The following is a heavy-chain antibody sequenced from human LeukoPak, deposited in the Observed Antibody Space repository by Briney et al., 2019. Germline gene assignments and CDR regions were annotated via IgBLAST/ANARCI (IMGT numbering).Heavy chain of an antibody. J-gene: IGHJ4*02. CDR1: GFTFSSYA. D-gene: IGHD3-22*01. Sequence: GGSLRLSCAASGFTFSSYAMSWVRQPPGKGLEWVSVISSSGATTYYPDSVKGRFTISRDNSKNTLYLQMNSLRAEDTAVYYCAKGRDSLYYYDSSGFDPYFDYWGQGTLVTVSS. CDR3: AKGRDSLYYYDSSGFDPYFDY. V-gene: IGHV3-23*01. CDR2: ISSSGATT.